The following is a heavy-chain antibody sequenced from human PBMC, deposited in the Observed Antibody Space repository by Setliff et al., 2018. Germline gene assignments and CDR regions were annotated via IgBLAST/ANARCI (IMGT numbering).Heavy chain of an antibody. Sequence: AGGSLRLSCAASGFTFSRYWMSWVRQAPGKGLEWVANIKQDGSEKYYVDSVKGRFIISRDNAKNSLYLQMNSLRAEDTAVYYCARDHVYGSQYYYYYYGMDVWGQGTTVNVSS. CDR2: IKQDGSEK. V-gene: IGHV3-7*01. D-gene: IGHD3-10*01. J-gene: IGHJ6*02. CDR1: GFTFSRYW. CDR3: ARDHVYGSQYYYYYYGMDV.